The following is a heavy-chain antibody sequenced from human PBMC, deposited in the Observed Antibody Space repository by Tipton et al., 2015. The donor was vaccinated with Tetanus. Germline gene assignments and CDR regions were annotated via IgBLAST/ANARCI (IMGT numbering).Heavy chain of an antibody. CDR2: ISYDGSNK. V-gene: IGHV3-30-3*01. CDR3: ARDSDRGYFDY. J-gene: IGHJ4*02. Sequence: SLRLSCAASGFTFSSYAMHWVRQAPGKGLEWVAVISYDGSNKYYADSVKGRFTISRDNSKNTLYLQMNSLRAEDTAVYYCARDSDRGYFDYWGQGTLVTVSS. D-gene: IGHD3-10*01. CDR1: GFTFSSYA.